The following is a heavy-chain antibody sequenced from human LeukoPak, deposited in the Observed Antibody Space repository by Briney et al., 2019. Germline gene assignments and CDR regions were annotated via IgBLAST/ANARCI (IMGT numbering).Heavy chain of an antibody. D-gene: IGHD1-26*01. J-gene: IGHJ4*02. V-gene: IGHV1-69*01. CDR2: IFPIFATA. CDR3: ARESGSYEAYFDY. Sequence: SVKVSCKASGGTFSSYAISWVRQAPGQGLEWMGRIFPIFATANYAQKLQGRVTITADEFTSTAYMELSRLRSEDTAVYYCARESGSYEAYFDYWGQGTLVTVSS. CDR1: GGTFSSYA.